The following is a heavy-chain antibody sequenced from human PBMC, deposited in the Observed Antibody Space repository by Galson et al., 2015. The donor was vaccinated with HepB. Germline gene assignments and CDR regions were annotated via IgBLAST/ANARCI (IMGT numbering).Heavy chain of an antibody. CDR3: ARRLLAAAGTWSGAFDI. Sequence: QSGAEVKKPGESLRISCKGSGYSFTSYWISWVRQMPGKGLEWMGRIDPSDSYTNYSPSFQGHVTISADKSISTAYLQWSSLKASDTAMYYCARRLLAAAGTWSGAFDIWGQGTMVTVSS. D-gene: IGHD6-13*01. V-gene: IGHV5-10-1*01. CDR2: IDPSDSYT. J-gene: IGHJ3*02. CDR1: GYSFTSYW.